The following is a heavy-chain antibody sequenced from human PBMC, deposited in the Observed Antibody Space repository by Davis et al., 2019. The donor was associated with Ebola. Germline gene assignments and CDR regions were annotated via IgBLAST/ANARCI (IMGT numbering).Heavy chain of an antibody. CDR1: AFAFSFNW. CDR2: VDSDGTTA. J-gene: IGHJ6*02. D-gene: IGHD3-3*01. CDR3: AKRLRFLEWFTDYYGMEV. V-gene: IGHV3-74*01. Sequence: HTGGSLRLSCPASAFAFSFNWMHWVRQAPGKGLVWVSYVDSDGTTAYYADSVKGRFTISRDNAKRTLYLQMSSLRAEETAVYHCAKRLRFLEWFTDYYGMEVWGQGTTVTVSS.